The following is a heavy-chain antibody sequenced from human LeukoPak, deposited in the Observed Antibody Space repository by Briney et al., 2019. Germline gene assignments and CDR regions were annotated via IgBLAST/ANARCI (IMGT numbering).Heavy chain of an antibody. D-gene: IGHD3-16*01. Sequence: GGCLRLSCAASGFTFDHYAMHWVRQAPGKGPGLASGISWNSGSIGYADSVKGRFTISRDNAKNSLYLQMNSLRAEDTALYYCAKANFGASLNYWGQGTLVTVSS. CDR1: GFTFDHYA. CDR3: AKANFGASLNY. J-gene: IGHJ4*02. CDR2: ISWNSGSI. V-gene: IGHV3-9*01.